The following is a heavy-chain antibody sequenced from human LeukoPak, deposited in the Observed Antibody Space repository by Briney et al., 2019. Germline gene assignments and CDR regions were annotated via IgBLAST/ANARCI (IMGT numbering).Heavy chain of an antibody. J-gene: IGHJ5*02. CDR3: ARDDLWFGESWSWFDP. D-gene: IGHD3-10*01. CDR1: GFTLSSYS. V-gene: IGHV3-21*01. Sequence: GGSLRLSCAASGFTLSSYSMNWVRQAPGKGLEWVSSISSRSSYIYYADSVKGRFTISRDNAKNSLYLQMNSLRAEDTAVYYCARDDLWFGESWSWFDPWGQGTLVTVSS. CDR2: ISSRSSYI.